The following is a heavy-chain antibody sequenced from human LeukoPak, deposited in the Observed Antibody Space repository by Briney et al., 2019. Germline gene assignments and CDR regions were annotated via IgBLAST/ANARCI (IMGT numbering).Heavy chain of an antibody. CDR2: INPNSGGT. D-gene: IGHD2-2*01. Sequence: ASVKVSCKASGYTFTGYYMHWVRQAPGQGLEWMGWINPNSGGTNYAQKFQGWVTMTTDTSTSTAYMELRSLRSEDTAVYYCARSGIPLRYCSSTSCFHYFDYWGQGTLVTVSS. V-gene: IGHV1-2*04. CDR1: GYTFTGYY. J-gene: IGHJ4*02. CDR3: ARSGIPLRYCSSTSCFHYFDY.